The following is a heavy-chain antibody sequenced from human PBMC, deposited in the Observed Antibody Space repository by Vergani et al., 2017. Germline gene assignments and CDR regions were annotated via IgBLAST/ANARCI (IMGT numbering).Heavy chain of an antibody. CDR2: INHSGST. CDR3: ARVRVEWLLAYYYYYMDV. J-gene: IGHJ6*03. V-gene: IGHV4-59*12. D-gene: IGHD3-3*01. CDR1: GGSISSYY. Sequence: QVQLQESGPGLVKPSETLSLTCTVSGGSISSYYWSWIRQPPGKGLEWIGEINHSGSTNYNPSLKSRVTISVDTAKNQFSLKLSSVAAADTAVYYCARVRVEWLLAYYYYYMDVWGKGTTVTVSS.